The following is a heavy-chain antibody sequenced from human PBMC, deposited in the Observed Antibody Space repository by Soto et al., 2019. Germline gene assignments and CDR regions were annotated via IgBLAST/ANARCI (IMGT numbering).Heavy chain of an antibody. CDR2: IYYSGST. CDR3: ARGRDSSGNYLTIIDD. CDR1: GGSISSYY. V-gene: IGHV4-59*07. D-gene: IGHD3-22*01. Sequence: PSDTLSFTCTVSGGSISSYYWSWLRQPPGKGLWWIGYIYYSGSTNYNPSLKSRVAISVDSCKNQLSLKLSSVTAADTAVYYWARGRDSSGNYLTIIDDRGQRNPVTVSS. J-gene: IGHJ4*02.